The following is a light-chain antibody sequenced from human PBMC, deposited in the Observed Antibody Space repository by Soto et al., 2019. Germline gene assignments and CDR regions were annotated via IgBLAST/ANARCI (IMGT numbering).Light chain of an antibody. J-gene: IGKJ3*01. CDR3: QKYGRSFT. V-gene: IGKV3-20*01. Sequence: EIVLTQSPGTLSLSPGERATLSCRASQSVSSSYLAWYQHKPGQGPRLLIYGASSRATGIPDRFSGSGSGTDFTLTISRLEPEDFALYYCQKYGRSFTFGPGTKVDIK. CDR2: GAS. CDR1: QSVSSSY.